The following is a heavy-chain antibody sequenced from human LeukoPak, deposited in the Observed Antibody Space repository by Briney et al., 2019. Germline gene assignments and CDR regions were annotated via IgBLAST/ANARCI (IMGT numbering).Heavy chain of an antibody. V-gene: IGHV4-59*01. D-gene: IGHD2-15*01. CDR2: VYSTGST. Sequence: SETLSLTCTVSGGSISTYYWSWIRQPPGKGPEWIGYVYSTGSTKYNPSLKSRVTISVDTSENQFSLKLSSVTAADTAVYYCARERGYCSGGSCYEKRYYFDYWGQGTLVTVSS. CDR1: GGSISTYY. J-gene: IGHJ4*02. CDR3: ARERGYCSGGSCYEKRYYFDY.